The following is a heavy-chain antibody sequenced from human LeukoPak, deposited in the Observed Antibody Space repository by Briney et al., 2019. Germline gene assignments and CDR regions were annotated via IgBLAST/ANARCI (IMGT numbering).Heavy chain of an antibody. CDR2: IIPIFGTA. D-gene: IGHD2-2*01. CDR1: GGTFSSYA. Sequence: SVKVSCKASGGTFSSYAISWVRQAPGQGLEWMGGIIPIFGTANYAQKFQGRVTITADESTSTAYMELSSLRSEDTAVYYCARGGALGYCSSTSCGRGAFDIWGQGTMVTVSS. J-gene: IGHJ3*02. CDR3: ARGGALGYCSSTSCGRGAFDI. V-gene: IGHV1-69*13.